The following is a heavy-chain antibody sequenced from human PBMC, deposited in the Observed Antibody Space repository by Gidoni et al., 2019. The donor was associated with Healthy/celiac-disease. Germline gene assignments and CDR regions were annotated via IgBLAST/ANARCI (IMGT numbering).Heavy chain of an antibody. V-gene: IGHV3-11*01. J-gene: IGHJ5*02. D-gene: IGHD3-22*01. Sequence: QVQLVESGGGLVKPGGSLRLSCAASGFTFSDYYMSWIRQAPGKGLEWVSYISSSGSTIYYADSVKGRFTISRDNAKNSLYLQMNSLRAEDTAVYYCARGLRWYYYDSSGSSGDWFDPWGQGTLVTVSS. CDR1: GFTFSDYY. CDR2: ISSSGSTI. CDR3: ARGLRWYYYDSSGSSGDWFDP.